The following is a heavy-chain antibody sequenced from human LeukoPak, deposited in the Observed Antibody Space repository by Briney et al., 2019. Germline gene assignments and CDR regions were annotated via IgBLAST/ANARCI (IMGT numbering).Heavy chain of an antibody. Sequence: GGSLRLSCAASGFTFSSYEMNWVRQAPGKGLEWISYISDSASTIFYADSVKGRFTISRDNGKNSLYLQMNSLRAEDTAVYYCARTYYYEPRLDLWGRGTLVTVSS. D-gene: IGHD3-22*01. CDR1: GFTFSSYE. V-gene: IGHV3-48*03. CDR2: ISDSASTI. CDR3: ARTYYYEPRLDL. J-gene: IGHJ2*01.